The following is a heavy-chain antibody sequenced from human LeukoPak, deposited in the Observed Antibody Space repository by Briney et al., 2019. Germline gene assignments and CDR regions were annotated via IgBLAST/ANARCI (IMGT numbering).Heavy chain of an antibody. CDR1: GFTFSSYS. Sequence: PGGSLRLSCAASGFTFSSYSMNWVRQAPGKGLEWVSHITASDTAMFYADSVKGRSTISRDNAKNSLYLQMNSLRDEDTAVYYCASSGSYRFDYWGQGTLVTVSS. V-gene: IGHV3-48*02. CDR2: ITASDTAM. CDR3: ASSGSYRFDY. D-gene: IGHD1-26*01. J-gene: IGHJ4*02.